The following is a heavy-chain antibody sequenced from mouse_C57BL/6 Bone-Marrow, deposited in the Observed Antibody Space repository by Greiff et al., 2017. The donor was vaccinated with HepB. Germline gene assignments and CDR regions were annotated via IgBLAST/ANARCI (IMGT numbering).Heavy chain of an antibody. J-gene: IGHJ2*01. Sequence: QVQLQQSGPELVKPGASVKISCKASGYAFSSSWMNWVKQRPGKGLEWIGRIYPGDGDTNYNGKFKGKATLTADKSSSTAYMQLSSLTSEDSAVYFCSRERYYGSRNYWGQGTTLTVSS. D-gene: IGHD1-1*01. V-gene: IGHV1-82*01. CDR1: GYAFSSSW. CDR3: SRERYYGSRNY. CDR2: IYPGDGDT.